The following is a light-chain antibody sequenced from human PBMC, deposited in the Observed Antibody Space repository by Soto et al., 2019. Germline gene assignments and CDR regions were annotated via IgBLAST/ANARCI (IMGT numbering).Light chain of an antibody. V-gene: IGLV1-40*01. CDR2: GNS. Sequence: QAVLTQPPSVSGAPGQRVTISCTGSSSNIGAGYDVHWYQQLPGTAPKLLIYGNSNRPSRVPDRFSGSKSGTSASLAITGLQAEDEADYYCQSYDSSLSGYVVFVGGTQLTVL. J-gene: IGLJ2*01. CDR3: QSYDSSLSGYVV. CDR1: SSNIGAGYD.